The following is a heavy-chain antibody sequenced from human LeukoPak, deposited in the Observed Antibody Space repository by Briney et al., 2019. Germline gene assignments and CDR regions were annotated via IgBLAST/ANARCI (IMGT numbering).Heavy chain of an antibody. D-gene: IGHD5-12*01. CDR3: AREASGYDLFYFDS. CDR2: ISGSGASI. V-gene: IGHV3-23*01. CDR1: GLTFSTYA. Sequence: GGSLRLSCAASGLTFSTYAMSWVRQAPGKGLEWVSAISGSGASIYYADSVKGRFTISRDNSKNTLYLQMNSLRAEDTAIYYCAREASGYDLFYFDSWGQGTPVTVSS. J-gene: IGHJ4*02.